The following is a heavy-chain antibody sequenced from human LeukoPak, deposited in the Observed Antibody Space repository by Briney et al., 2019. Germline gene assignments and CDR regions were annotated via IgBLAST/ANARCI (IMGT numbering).Heavy chain of an antibody. CDR2: IKSDGTTT. J-gene: IGHJ6*02. CDR1: GFTFSNYG. Sequence: GGSLRLSCAASGFTFSNYGMQWVRQVSGKGLVWVSRIKSDGTTTGHADFVKGRFTISRDNAKNTLYLQMNSLRAEDTAVYYCAREWGMDVWGQGTTVTVPS. CDR3: AREWGMDV. V-gene: IGHV3-74*01.